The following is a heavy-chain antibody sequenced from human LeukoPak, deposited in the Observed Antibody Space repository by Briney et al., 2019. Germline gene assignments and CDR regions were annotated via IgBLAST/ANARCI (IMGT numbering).Heavy chain of an antibody. V-gene: IGHV3-30*01. CDR3: GRAAAARPDQAEDY. D-gene: IGHD6-13*01. CDR2: ISYDGSNK. Sequence: PGGSLRLSCAASGFTFSSYAMHWVRQAPGKGLEWVAVISYDGSNKYYADSVKGRFTISRDNSKDTLYLQMNSLRAEDTAVYYWGRAAAARPDQAEDYGGQGTLVTVSS. CDR1: GFTFSSYA. J-gene: IGHJ4*02.